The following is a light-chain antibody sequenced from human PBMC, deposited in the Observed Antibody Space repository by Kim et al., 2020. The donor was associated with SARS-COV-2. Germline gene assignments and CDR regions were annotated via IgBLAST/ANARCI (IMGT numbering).Light chain of an antibody. Sequence: LSPGQTASVTCSGDKLGDKYACWYQQKPGQSPVLVIYQDSKRPSGIPERFSGSNSGNTATLTISGTQAMDEADYYCQAWDSSTVVFGGGTQLTVL. V-gene: IGLV3-1*01. J-gene: IGLJ2*01. CDR2: QDS. CDR1: KLGDKY. CDR3: QAWDSSTVV.